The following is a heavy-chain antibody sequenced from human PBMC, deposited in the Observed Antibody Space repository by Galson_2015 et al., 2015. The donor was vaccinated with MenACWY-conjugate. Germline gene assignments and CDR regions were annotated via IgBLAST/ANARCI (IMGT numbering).Heavy chain of an antibody. V-gene: IGHV3-48*04. CDR3: ARVGYGESVTPDDY. CDR1: S. Sequence: SMNWVRQAPGKGLEWISYITSSSSTIYYADSVKGRFTISRDNAKNSLYLQMNSLRAEDTAVYYCARVGYGESVTPDDYWGRGTLVTVSS. J-gene: IGHJ4*02. CDR2: ITSSSSTI. D-gene: IGHD4-17*01.